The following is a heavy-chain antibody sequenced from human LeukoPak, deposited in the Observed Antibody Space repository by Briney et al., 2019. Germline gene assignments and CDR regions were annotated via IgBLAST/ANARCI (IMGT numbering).Heavy chain of an antibody. CDR1: GFTFSSSA. CDR2: ISYDGSNK. CDR3: ARDTDAFDI. Sequence: GGSLRLSCAASGFTFSSSAIHWVRQAPGKGLEWVAIISYDGSNKYYADSVKGRFTISRDNSKNTLYLQMNSLRAEDTAVYYCARDTDAFDIWGQGTMVTVSS. J-gene: IGHJ3*02. V-gene: IGHV3-30*14.